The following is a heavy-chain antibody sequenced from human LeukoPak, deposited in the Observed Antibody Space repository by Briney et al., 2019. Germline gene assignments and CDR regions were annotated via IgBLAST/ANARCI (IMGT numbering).Heavy chain of an antibody. CDR1: GDSFSTYV. D-gene: IGHD3-22*01. J-gene: IGHJ3*02. CDR3: ASIDYYDSSGYADAFDI. V-gene: IGHV1-69*05. Sequence: ASVKVSCKASGDSFSTYVISWVRQAPGQGLEWMGGVIPKVGTANIAQKFQGRVTITTDESTSTAYMELSSLRSEDTAVYYCASIDYYDSSGYADAFDIWGQGTMVTVSS. CDR2: VIPKVGTA.